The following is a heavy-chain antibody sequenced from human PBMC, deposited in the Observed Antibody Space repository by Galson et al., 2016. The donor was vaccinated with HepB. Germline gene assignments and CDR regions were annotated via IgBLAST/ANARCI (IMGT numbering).Heavy chain of an antibody. D-gene: IGHD2-21*01. V-gene: IGHV1-46*01. CDR1: GYTFTTYY. Sequence: SVKVSCKASGYTFTTYYLHWVRQAPGQGLEWMRVIYPSGGSTTSAQKFQGRVTMTRDTSTSTVYMELNSLRSEDTAVYYCGREYRWGWFDYWGQGTLVTVSS. J-gene: IGHJ4*02. CDR2: IYPSGGST. CDR3: GREYRWGWFDY.